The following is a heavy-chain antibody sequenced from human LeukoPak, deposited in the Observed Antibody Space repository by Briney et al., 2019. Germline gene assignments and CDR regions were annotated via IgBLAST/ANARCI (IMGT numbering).Heavy chain of an antibody. CDR3: ATNVGIAVADPDAFDI. CDR2: IDPSDSYT. D-gene: IGHD6-19*01. J-gene: IGHJ3*02. Sequence: GESLKISCKGSGYRFTSYWISWVRQMPGKGLEWMGRIDPSDSYTNYSPSFQGHVTISADKSISTAYLQWSSLKASDTAMYYCATNVGIAVADPDAFDIWGQGTMVTVSS. CDR1: GYRFTSYW. V-gene: IGHV5-10-1*01.